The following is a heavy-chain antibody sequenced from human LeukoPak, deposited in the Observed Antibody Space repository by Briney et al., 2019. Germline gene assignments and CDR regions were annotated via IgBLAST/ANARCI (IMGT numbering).Heavy chain of an antibody. CDR1: GGSISSRSYY. CDR2: IFYSGST. D-gene: IGHD1-26*01. Sequence: TSETLSLTCTVSGGSISSRSYYWGWLRQPPGKGLEWIASIFYSGSTYHNPSLKSRVTISVDTSKSQFSLKLSSVTAADTAVYYCARGGSGIAFDIWGQGTMVTVFS. V-gene: IGHV4-39*07. J-gene: IGHJ3*02. CDR3: ARGGSGIAFDI.